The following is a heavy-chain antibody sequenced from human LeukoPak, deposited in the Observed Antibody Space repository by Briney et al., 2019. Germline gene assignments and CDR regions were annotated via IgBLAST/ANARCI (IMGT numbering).Heavy chain of an antibody. Sequence: AASVKVSCKASGYTFISYYIHWVRQAPGQGLEWMGIINPSGGSTRYAQKFQGRVTMTRDTSTGTIYMELSSLRSEDTAVYFCARDSGTVSDAFDIWGQGTMVTVYS. CDR2: INPSGGST. J-gene: IGHJ3*02. CDR1: GYTFISYY. D-gene: IGHD4-11*01. V-gene: IGHV1-46*01. CDR3: ARDSGTVSDAFDI.